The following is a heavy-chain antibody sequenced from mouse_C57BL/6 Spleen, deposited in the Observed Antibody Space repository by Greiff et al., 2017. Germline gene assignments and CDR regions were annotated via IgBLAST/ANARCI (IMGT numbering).Heavy chain of an antibody. Sequence: QVQLKESGPGLVAPSQSLSITCTVSGFSLTSYAISWVRQPPGKGLEWLGVIWTGGGTNYNSALKSRLSISKDNSKSQVCLKMNSLQTDDTARYYCASLNYYGRPWYFDVWGTGTTVTVSS. D-gene: IGHD1-1*01. CDR2: IWTGGGT. J-gene: IGHJ1*03. CDR1: GFSLTSYA. CDR3: ASLNYYGRPWYFDV. V-gene: IGHV2-9-1*01.